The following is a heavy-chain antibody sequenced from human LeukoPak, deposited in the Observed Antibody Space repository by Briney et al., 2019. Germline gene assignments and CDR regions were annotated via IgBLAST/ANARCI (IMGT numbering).Heavy chain of an antibody. D-gene: IGHD3-22*01. J-gene: IGHJ4*02. Sequence: GGSLRLSCAASGFTFDTHAMSWVRQAPGKGLEWISTMSGHGHNVYYADSVKGRFTISRDNSKNTLYLHMNSLRAEDTAIYYCAKFWGMIVASYFFDYRGQGAPVTVSS. CDR3: AKFWGMIVASYFFDY. CDR1: GFTFDTHA. CDR2: MSGHGHNV. V-gene: IGHV3-23*01.